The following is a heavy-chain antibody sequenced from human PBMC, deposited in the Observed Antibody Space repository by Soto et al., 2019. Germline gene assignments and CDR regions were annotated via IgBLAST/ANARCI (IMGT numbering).Heavy chain of an antibody. D-gene: IGHD3-3*01. V-gene: IGHV1-8*01. Sequence: ASVKVSCKASGYTFTSYDINWVRQATGQGLEWMGWMNPNSGNTGYAQKFQGRVTMTRNTSISTAYMELSSLRSEDTAVYYCARGFRSGYRAYYYYYGMDVWGRGTTVTVSS. CDR3: ARGFRSGYRAYYYYYGMDV. J-gene: IGHJ6*02. CDR1: GYTFTSYD. CDR2: MNPNSGNT.